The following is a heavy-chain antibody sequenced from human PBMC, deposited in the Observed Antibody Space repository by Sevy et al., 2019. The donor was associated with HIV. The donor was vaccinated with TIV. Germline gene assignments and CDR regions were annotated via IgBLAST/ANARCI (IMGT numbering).Heavy chain of an antibody. CDR1: GFSVSSNY. CDR3: AREDIVMGEDNYYGMDV. D-gene: IGHD2-15*01. CDR2: LYSGGRI. V-gene: IGHV3-53*01. Sequence: GGSLRLSCAASGFSVSSNYMSWVRQAPGKGPEWVSVLYSGGRISYAASVQGRFTISRDNSKNTLYHQMNSLRAEGTAVYYCAREDIVMGEDNYYGMDVWGQGTTVTVSS. J-gene: IGHJ6*02.